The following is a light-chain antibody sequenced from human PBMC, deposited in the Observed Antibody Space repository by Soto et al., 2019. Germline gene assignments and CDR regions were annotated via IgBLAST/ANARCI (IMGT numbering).Light chain of an antibody. J-gene: IGKJ1*01. V-gene: IGKV3-11*01. CDR3: QQCNDWPWT. CDR2: DAS. CDR1: QSVSSY. Sequence: ELVLPQSPVTLSFSPVAIATFSCRASQSVSSYLAWYQQKPGQAPRLLIYDASNRATGIPARFSGSGSGTEFTLNINSLQSEDVAVYYCQQCNDWPWTFGQGTK.